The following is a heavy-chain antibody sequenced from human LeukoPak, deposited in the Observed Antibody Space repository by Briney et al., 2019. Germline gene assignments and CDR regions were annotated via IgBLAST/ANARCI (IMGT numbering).Heavy chain of an antibody. Sequence: GGSLRLSCAASDFTFTSYGMSWVRQAPGKGLEWVSAISGSGGSTYYADSVRGRFTISRDNSKNTLYLRMNSLRVEDTAVYYCAKEKTTRSALGFDYWGQGTLVTVSS. CDR1: DFTFTSYG. J-gene: IGHJ4*02. D-gene: IGHD4-17*01. V-gene: IGHV3-23*01. CDR2: ISGSGGST. CDR3: AKEKTTRSALGFDY.